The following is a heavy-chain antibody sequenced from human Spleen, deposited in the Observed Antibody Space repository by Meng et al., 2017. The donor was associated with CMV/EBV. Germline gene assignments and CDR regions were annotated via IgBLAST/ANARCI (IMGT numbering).Heavy chain of an antibody. D-gene: IGHD2-2*01. CDR3: ARHRIRSGYCSSTSCPLDY. Sequence: GGSLRLSCKGSGYSFTSYWIGWVRQMPGKGLEWMGIIYPGDSDTRYSPSFQGQVTISADKSISTAYLQWSSLKASDTAMYYCARHRIRSGYCSSTSCPLDYWGQGTLVTVSS. CDR1: GYSFTSYW. J-gene: IGHJ4*02. CDR2: IYPGDSDT. V-gene: IGHV5-51*01.